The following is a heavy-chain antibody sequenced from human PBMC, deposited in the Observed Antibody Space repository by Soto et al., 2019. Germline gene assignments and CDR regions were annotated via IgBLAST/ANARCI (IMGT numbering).Heavy chain of an antibody. J-gene: IGHJ6*02. Sequence: PGGSLRLSCAASGFTFGTYTMNWVRQAPGKGLEWVSSIGTSSSYIYYADSVRGRFTISRDNAKDSLYLQMSSPRAEDTAVYYCARVMCGDCSTYYYYSMDVWGQGTTVTVSS. CDR1: GFTFGTYT. CDR2: IGTSSSYI. V-gene: IGHV3-21*01. D-gene: IGHD2-21*02. CDR3: ARVMCGDCSTYYYYSMDV.